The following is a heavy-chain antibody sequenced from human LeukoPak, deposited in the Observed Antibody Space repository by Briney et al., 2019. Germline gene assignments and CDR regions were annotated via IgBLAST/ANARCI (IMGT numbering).Heavy chain of an antibody. V-gene: IGHV3-7*03. D-gene: IGHD6-6*01. CDR2: IKQDGSEK. CDR1: GFTFSSYW. Sequence: GGSLRLSCAASGFTFSSYWMSWVRQAPGKGLEWVANIKQDGSEKYYVDAVKGRFTISRDNAKNSLYLQMNSLRAEDTAVYYCARDRGLYSSSLTPWGQGTLVTVSS. CDR3: ARDRGLYSSSLTP. J-gene: IGHJ5*02.